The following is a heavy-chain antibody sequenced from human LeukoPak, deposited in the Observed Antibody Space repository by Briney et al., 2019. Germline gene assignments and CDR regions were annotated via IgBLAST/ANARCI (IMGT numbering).Heavy chain of an antibody. CDR2: IKGDGSAK. CDR1: GFAFSDSW. D-gene: IGHD5-18*01. Sequence: GGSLRLSCAASGFAFSDSWMTWIRQAPGKGLEWVAFIKGDGSAKKFVDSVKGRFTISRDNAKNSLFLQMNSLRAEDTAVYYCARDRGWIQHDIWGQGTMVTVSS. V-gene: IGHV3-7*01. J-gene: IGHJ3*02. CDR3: ARDRGWIQHDI.